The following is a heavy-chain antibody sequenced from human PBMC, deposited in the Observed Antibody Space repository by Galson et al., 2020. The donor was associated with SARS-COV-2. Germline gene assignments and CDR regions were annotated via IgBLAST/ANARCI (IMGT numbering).Heavy chain of an antibody. CDR3: ATGPAIAAAATGWFDP. CDR1: GYTLTELS. CDR2: FDPEDGET. J-gene: IGHJ5*02. Sequence: ASVKVSCKVSGYTLTELSMHWVRQAPGKGLEWMGGFDPEDGETIYPQTFQGRVTMTEDTSTDTAYMELSSLRSEDTAVYYCATGPAIAAAATGWFDPWGQGTLVTVSS. D-gene: IGHD6-13*01. V-gene: IGHV1-24*01.